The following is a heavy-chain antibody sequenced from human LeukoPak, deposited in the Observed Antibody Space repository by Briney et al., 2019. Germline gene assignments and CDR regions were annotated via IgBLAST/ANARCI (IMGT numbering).Heavy chain of an antibody. J-gene: IGHJ4*02. CDR1: GGSISSGDYY. CDR2: IYYSGST. CDR3: ARGLSEAAAGRWRPIDY. D-gene: IGHD6-13*01. V-gene: IGHV4-61*08. Sequence: PSETLSLTCTVSGGSISSGDYYWSWIRQPPGKGLEWIGYIYYSGSTNYNPSLKSRVTISVDTSKNQFSLKLSSVTAADTAVYYCARGLSEAAAGRWRPIDYWGQGTLVTVSS.